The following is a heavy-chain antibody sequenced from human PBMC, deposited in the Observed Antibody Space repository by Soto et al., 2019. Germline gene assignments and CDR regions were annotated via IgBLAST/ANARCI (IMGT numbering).Heavy chain of an antibody. CDR3: ARCMGFDGSGYAFFDS. D-gene: IGHD3-10*01. J-gene: IGHJ4*02. CDR1: GFTFSGHT. Sequence: GGSLRLSCAASGFTFSGHTINWVRQAPGKGLEWVSSVSRSSSYIYYADSVRGRFTVSRDDAEKSLYLQMNSLRAEDTAIYYCARCMGFDGSGYAFFDSWGQGTQVTVSS. CDR2: VSRSSSYI. V-gene: IGHV3-21*01.